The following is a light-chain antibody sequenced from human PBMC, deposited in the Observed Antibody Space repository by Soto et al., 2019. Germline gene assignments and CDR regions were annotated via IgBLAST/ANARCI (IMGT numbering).Light chain of an antibody. CDR2: AAS. J-gene: IGKJ5*01. Sequence: DIQMTQSPSPLSASVGDRVTISCRASQGISNYLAWYQQRPGKAPKLLIYAASTLQTGVPSRFSGSGSGTEFTLTISSLQPEDFATYHCQQLTSYPRSTFGQGTRLEI. CDR1: QGISNY. V-gene: IGKV1-9*01. CDR3: QQLTSYPRST.